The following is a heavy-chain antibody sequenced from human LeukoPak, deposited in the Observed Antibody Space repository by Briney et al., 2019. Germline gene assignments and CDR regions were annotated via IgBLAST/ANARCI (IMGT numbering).Heavy chain of an antibody. V-gene: IGHV3-48*04. D-gene: IGHD2-2*01. J-gene: IGHJ4*02. CDR1: GFTFSSYS. CDR3: APLGVPANSGVYFDY. Sequence: GGSLRLSCAASGFTFSSYSMNWVRQAPGKGLEWVSYISSSSSTIYYADSVKGRFTISRDNAKNSLYLQMNSLRAEDTAVYYCAPLGVPANSGVYFDYWGQGTLVTVSS. CDR2: ISSSSSTI.